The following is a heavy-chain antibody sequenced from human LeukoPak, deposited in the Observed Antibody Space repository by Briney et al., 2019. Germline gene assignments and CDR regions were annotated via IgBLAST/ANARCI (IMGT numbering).Heavy chain of an antibody. D-gene: IGHD2-21*02. CDR3: AREREVVTRGGSYYFDY. J-gene: IGHJ4*02. Sequence: SETLSLTCTVSGFSISSYYWSWIRQAPGKGLEGGGYIYYSGSTNYNPSRKRRGTISEDTSKTQFSLNLSSVTAAATAVYYCAREREVVTRGGSYYFDYWGQATLVTVSS. CDR2: IYYSGST. CDR1: GFSISSYY. V-gene: IGHV4-59*01.